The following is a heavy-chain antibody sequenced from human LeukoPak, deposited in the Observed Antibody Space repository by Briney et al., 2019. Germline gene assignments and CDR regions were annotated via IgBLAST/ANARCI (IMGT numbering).Heavy chain of an antibody. CDR2: INHSGST. CDR1: GGSFSGYY. V-gene: IGHV4-34*01. D-gene: IGHD4-23*01. J-gene: IGHJ4*02. Sequence: PSETLSLTCAVYGGSFSGYYWSWIRQPPGKGLEWIGEINHSGSTNYNPSLKSRVTISVDTSKNQFSLKLSSVTAADTAVYYCARVYGGNSGLRYWGQGTLVTVSS. CDR3: ARVYGGNSGLRY.